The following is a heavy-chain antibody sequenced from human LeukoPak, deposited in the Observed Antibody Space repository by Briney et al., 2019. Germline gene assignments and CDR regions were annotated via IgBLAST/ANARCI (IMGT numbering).Heavy chain of an antibody. Sequence: GGSLRLSCAASGFTFTSYNMNWVRQAPGRGLEWVSSITSSSSYIYYADSVKGRFTISRDNAKHSLYLQMNSLRAEDTAVYYCAELGITMIGGVWGKGTTVTISS. V-gene: IGHV3-21*01. CDR3: AELGITMIGGV. CDR2: ITSSSSYI. D-gene: IGHD3-10*02. CDR1: GFTFTSYN. J-gene: IGHJ6*04.